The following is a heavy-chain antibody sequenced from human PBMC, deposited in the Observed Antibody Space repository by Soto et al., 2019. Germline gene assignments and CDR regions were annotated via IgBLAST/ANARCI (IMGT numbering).Heavy chain of an antibody. D-gene: IGHD6-13*01. CDR3: VRANGSTWDKLEYKWFDP. J-gene: IGHJ5*02. V-gene: IGHV4-59*01. Sequence: PSETLSLTCTVSGGSINDFYWSWIRLPPGTGLERVGFRYYCESTKYNSSLKGRVKITLDMAKNQNYLPLKSMTAAAAAAAYCVRANGSTWDKLEYKWFDPWGQGTQVTVSS. CDR1: GGSINDFY. CDR2: RYYCEST.